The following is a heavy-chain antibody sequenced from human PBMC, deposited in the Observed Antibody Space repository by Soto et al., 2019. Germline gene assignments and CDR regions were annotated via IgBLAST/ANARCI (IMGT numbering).Heavy chain of an antibody. J-gene: IGHJ4*02. CDR2: ISGSGGGT. Sequence: PGGALRLSCAASGFTFSSYTMTWVRQAPGKGLEWVSGISGSGGGTYYADSVKGRFTISRDNSKNTLYLQMNSLRAEDTAVYYCASRYYGLFEYWGQGTLVTVSS. V-gene: IGHV3-23*01. D-gene: IGHD3-10*01. CDR3: ASRYYGLFEY. CDR1: GFTFSSYT.